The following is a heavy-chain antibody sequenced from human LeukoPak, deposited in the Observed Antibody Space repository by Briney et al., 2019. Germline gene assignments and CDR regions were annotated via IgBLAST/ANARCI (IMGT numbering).Heavy chain of an antibody. J-gene: IGHJ5*02. V-gene: IGHV1-2*02. Sequence: PAASVKVSCKACGYTFTGYYMHWVRQASGQGLEWMGWINPNSGGTNYAQKFQGRVTMTRDTSISTAYMELSRLRSDDTAVYYCARESFVSTNWFDPWGQGTLVTVSS. CDR1: GYTFTGYY. D-gene: IGHD2-2*01. CDR2: INPNSGGT. CDR3: ARESFVSTNWFDP.